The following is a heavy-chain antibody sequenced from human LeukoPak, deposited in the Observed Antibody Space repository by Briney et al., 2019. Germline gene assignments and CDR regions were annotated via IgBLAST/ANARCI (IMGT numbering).Heavy chain of an antibody. V-gene: IGHV4-39*01. CDR2: IYYSGNT. CDR3: ARRRRATPMLFDY. J-gene: IGHJ4*02. CDR1: GASLRSSNYY. D-gene: IGHD2-8*01. Sequence: PSETLSLTCSVSGASLRSSNYYWGWIRQPPGKGLEWIGSIYYSGNTYYNPSLKSRVTISVDTSKNEFSLKLSSVTAADTAVYYCARRRRATPMLFDYWGQGTLVTVSS.